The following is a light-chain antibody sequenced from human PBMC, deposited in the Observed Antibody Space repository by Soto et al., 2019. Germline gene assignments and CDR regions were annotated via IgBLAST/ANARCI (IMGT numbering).Light chain of an antibody. CDR2: EVT. Sequence: ALTQPASVSGSPGQSITISCAGTSSDIGSYDYVSWYQQHPGKAPNLIIYEVTDRPSGVSNRFSGSKSGNTASLTISGLQAEDEADYYCSSFTSTSTRLFGSGTKVTVL. CDR3: SSFTSTSTRL. V-gene: IGLV2-14*01. CDR1: SSDIGSYDY. J-gene: IGLJ1*01.